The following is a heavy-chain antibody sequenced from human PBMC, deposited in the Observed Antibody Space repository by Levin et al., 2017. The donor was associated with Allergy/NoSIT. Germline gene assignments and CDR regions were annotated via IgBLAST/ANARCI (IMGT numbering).Heavy chain of an antibody. CDR1: GFTFDEYA. Sequence: GGSLRLSCAASGFTFDEYAMHWLRQAPGKGLEWVGLINWDGSKTYFADSVKGRFSISRDDIKSSLYLEMDSLRPEDTALYYCAKENCTSSTCYTNWFDPWGQGTLVTVSS. CDR3: AKENCTSSTCYTNWFDP. CDR2: INWDGSKT. V-gene: IGHV3-43D*04. D-gene: IGHD2-2*01. J-gene: IGHJ5*02.